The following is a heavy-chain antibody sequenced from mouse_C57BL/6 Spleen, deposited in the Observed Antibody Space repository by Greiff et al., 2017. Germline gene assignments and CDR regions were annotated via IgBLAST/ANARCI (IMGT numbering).Heavy chain of an antibody. D-gene: IGHD3-1*01. V-gene: IGHV1-69*01. CDR3: ARRALSFDY. CDR1: GYTFTSYW. CDR2: IDPSDSYT. J-gene: IGHJ2*01. Sequence: QVHVKQPGAELVMPGASVKLSCKASGYTFTSYWMHWVKQRPGQGLEWIGEIDPSDSYTNYNQKFKGKSTLTVDKSSSTAYMQLSSLTSEDSAVYYCARRALSFDYWGQGTTLTVSS.